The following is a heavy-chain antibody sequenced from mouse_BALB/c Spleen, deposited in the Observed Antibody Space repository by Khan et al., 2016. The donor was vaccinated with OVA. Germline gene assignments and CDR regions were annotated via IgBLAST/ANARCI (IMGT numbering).Heavy chain of an antibody. V-gene: IGHV3-8*02. D-gene: IGHD1-1*01. J-gene: IGHJ4*01. CDR3: ARSYGSWAMDY. CDR1: GDSITSGF. CDR2: VTYSGNT. Sequence: VQLKQSGPSLVKPSQTLSLTCSVTGDSITSGFWNWIRKFPGNKFEYMGYVTYSGNTYYNPSLNSRISITRDTSTSQYYLQLNSVTTEDTATYFCARSYGSWAMDYWGQGTSVTVSS.